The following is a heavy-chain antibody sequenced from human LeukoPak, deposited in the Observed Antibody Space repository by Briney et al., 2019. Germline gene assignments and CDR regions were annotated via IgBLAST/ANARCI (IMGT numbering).Heavy chain of an antibody. D-gene: IGHD6-19*01. Sequence: ASVKVSCKASGYTFTSYYMHWVRRAPGQGLEWMGIINPSGGSTSYAQKFQGRVTMTRDTSTSTVYMELSSLRSEDTAVYYCARELVSYGYSSGWYFDYWGQGTLVTVSS. J-gene: IGHJ4*02. CDR2: INPSGGST. CDR3: ARELVSYGYSSGWYFDY. V-gene: IGHV1-46*01. CDR1: GYTFTSYY.